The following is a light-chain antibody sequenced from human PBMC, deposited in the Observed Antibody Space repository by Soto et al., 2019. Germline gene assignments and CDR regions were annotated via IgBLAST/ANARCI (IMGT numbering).Light chain of an antibody. CDR1: SGDVGGYKF. Sequence: QSALTQPASVSGSPGQSITIYCTGTSGDVGGYKFVSWYQQHPGKAPKLMIYEVSNRPSGVSSRSYGSKSSNTASLTISGLQAEEEADYCCGSYTGNIYVFGNGTKVTVL. V-gene: IGLV2-14*01. CDR2: EVS. J-gene: IGLJ1*01. CDR3: GSYTGNIYV.